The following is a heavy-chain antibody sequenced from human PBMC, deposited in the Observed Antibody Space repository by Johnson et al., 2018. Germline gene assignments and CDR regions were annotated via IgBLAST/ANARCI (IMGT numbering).Heavy chain of an antibody. CDR3: AGDSGDSSGWWGNDYYYYMDV. D-gene: IGHD6-19*01. J-gene: IGHJ6*03. CDR2: ISYDGSNK. Sequence: VQLVESGGGVVQPGRSLRLSCAASGFTFSSYAMHWVRQAPGKGLEWVAVISYDGSNKYYADSVKGRFTISRDNSKNTLYLQMNSLRAEDTAGYYCAGDSGDSSGWWGNDYYYYMDVWGKGTTVTVSS. V-gene: IGHV3-30-3*01. CDR1: GFTFSSYA.